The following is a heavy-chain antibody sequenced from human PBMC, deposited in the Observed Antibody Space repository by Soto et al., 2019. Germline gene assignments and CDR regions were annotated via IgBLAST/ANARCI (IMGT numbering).Heavy chain of an antibody. D-gene: IGHD2-8*01. V-gene: IGHV4-59*01. Sequence: SSETLSLTCTVSGGFISFYYWSWIRQSPGKGVEWIGNINHSGRTNYNPSLKSRVTISVDTSKNQFSLKLTSVIAADTAVYYCARSFCRDAVRCNWFDPWGQGTLVTVSS. CDR2: INHSGRT. J-gene: IGHJ5*02. CDR1: GGFISFYY. CDR3: ARSFCRDAVRCNWFDP.